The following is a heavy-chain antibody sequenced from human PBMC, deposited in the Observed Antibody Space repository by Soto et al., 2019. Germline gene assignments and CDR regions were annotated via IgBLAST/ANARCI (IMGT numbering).Heavy chain of an antibody. CDR1: GGTFSTYV. Sequence: SVKVSCKASGGTFSTYVFTWVRQAPGQGLEWMGRIIPMFGTANYAQKFQGRVTLIADESTSTAYMEVSSLRSEDTAVYYCARGSRDCSGGSCFPLPTAEYFRHWGQGTLVTVSS. CDR2: IIPMFGTA. J-gene: IGHJ1*01. V-gene: IGHV1-69*13. D-gene: IGHD2-15*01. CDR3: ARGSRDCSGGSCFPLPTAEYFRH.